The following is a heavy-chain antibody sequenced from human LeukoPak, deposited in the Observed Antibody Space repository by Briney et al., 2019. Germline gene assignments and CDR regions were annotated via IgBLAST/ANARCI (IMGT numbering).Heavy chain of an antibody. CDR3: ARIKSSGNYSPFDY. V-gene: IGHV3-20*04. CDR2: INWNGGST. Sequence: PGGSLRLSCAASGLTFDDYGMSWVRQVPGKGLEWVSGINWNGGSTGYADSVKGRFTISRDNAKNSLYLQMNSLRAEDTALCYCARIKSSGNYSPFDYWGQGALLTVSS. CDR1: GLTFDDYG. J-gene: IGHJ4*02. D-gene: IGHD1-26*01.